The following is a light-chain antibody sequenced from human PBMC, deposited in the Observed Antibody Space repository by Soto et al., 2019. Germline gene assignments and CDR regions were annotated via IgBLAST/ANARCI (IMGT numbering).Light chain of an antibody. CDR2: GAS. CDR3: QQYGSSQT. CDR1: QSVSSSY. V-gene: IGKV3-20*01. J-gene: IGKJ1*01. Sequence: EIVLTQSPGTLSLSSGERAPLSCRASQSVSSSYLAWYQQKPGQAPRLLIYGASSRATGIPDRFSGSGSGTDFTLTISRLEPEDFAVYYCQQYGSSQTFGQGTKVDIK.